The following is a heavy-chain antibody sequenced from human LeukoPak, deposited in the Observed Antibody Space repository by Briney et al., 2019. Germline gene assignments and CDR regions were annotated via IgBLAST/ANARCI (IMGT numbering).Heavy chain of an antibody. D-gene: IGHD6-19*01. CDR3: ATGYTSGWYSH. V-gene: IGHV3-23*01. J-gene: IGHJ4*02. CDR2: FGHNGDIT. Sequence: GGSLRLSCAASGFTFSYYGLSWVRQAPGKGLEWVSGFGHNGDITYSDSVKGRFTISRDNSKNTLYLQMNSLRAEDTAVYHCATGYTSGWYSHWGQGTLVTVSS. CDR1: GFTFSYYG.